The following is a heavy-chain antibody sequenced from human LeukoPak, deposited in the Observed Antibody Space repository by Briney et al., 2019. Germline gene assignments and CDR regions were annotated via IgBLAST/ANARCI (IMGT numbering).Heavy chain of an antibody. CDR1: VGTFSSYA. Sequence: ASVKVPCKASVGTFSSYAISWVRQAPGQGLEGRGGIIPIFGTANYEQKFQGRVTITTDESTSTAYMELSSLKSEDTAVYYCARIRGTGTGGGDYWGQGTLVTVSS. CDR3: ARIRGTGTGGGDY. D-gene: IGHD1-7*01. J-gene: IGHJ4*02. CDR2: IIPIFGTA. V-gene: IGHV1-69*05.